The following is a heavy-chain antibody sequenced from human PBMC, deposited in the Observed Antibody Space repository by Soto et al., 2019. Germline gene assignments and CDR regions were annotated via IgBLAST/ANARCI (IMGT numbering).Heavy chain of an antibody. CDR1: EGTISSYY. CDR2: IYSRGNT. Sequence: SETLSLTCIVFEGTISSYYCTWIRQPAGKGLGWIGRIYSRGNTKYNPSLQSRVTMSLDTSNNQFSLRLTSVTAADTAVYYCARGQRFSDWFDPWGQGTLVTVSS. V-gene: IGHV4-4*07. J-gene: IGHJ5*02. CDR3: ARGQRFSDWFDP. D-gene: IGHD3-3*01.